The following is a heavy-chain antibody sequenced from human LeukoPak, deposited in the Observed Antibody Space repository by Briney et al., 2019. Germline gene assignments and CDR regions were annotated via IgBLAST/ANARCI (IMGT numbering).Heavy chain of an antibody. J-gene: IGHJ4*02. V-gene: IGHV3-53*01. Sequence: GGSLGLSCAASGFSFMNAWMIWVRQAPGEGLEWVSVIHNDGSTYYTDSVKGRFTISRDNSKNTLYLQMNSLRVEDTAVYYCAALARDYWGQGTLVTVSS. D-gene: IGHD3-3*02. CDR2: IHNDGST. CDR1: GFSFMNAW. CDR3: AALARDY.